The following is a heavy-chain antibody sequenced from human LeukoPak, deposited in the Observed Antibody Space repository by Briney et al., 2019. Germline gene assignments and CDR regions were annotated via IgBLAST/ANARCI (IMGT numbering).Heavy chain of an antibody. Sequence: ASVKVSCKASGGTFSSYAISWVRQAPGQGLEWMGGIIPNFGTANYAQKFQGRVTITADESTSTAYMELSSLRSEDTAVYYCARDDVRSLYYYYGMDVWGQGTTVTVSS. CDR1: GGTFSSYA. V-gene: IGHV1-69*01. CDR3: ARDDVRSLYYYYGMDV. CDR2: IIPNFGTA. J-gene: IGHJ6*02.